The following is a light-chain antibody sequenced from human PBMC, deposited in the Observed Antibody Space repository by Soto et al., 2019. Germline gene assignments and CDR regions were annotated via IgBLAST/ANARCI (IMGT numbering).Light chain of an antibody. CDR3: QQYGSSPT. V-gene: IGKV3-20*01. J-gene: IGKJ1*01. CDR2: DVS. Sequence: EIVLTQSTGTLSLSPGERATLSCRSSQSVSSNYLAWYQQKPDQAPRLVIYDVSGRAPGIPDRFGGSGSGTDFTLTISRQEPEDFAVYYCQQYGSSPTFGQGTKVEIK. CDR1: QSVSSNY.